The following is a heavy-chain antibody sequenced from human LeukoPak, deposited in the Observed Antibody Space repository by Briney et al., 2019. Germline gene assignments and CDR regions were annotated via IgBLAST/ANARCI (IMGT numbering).Heavy chain of an antibody. CDR1: GGSISSYY. J-gene: IGHJ4*02. CDR3: ARAPGYYDFWSGSPSPYYFDY. Sequence: SETLSLTCTVSGGSISSYYWSWIRQPPGKGLEWIGYIYHSGSTYYNPSLKSRVTISVDRSKNQFSLKLSSVTAADTAVYYCARAPGYYDFWSGSPSPYYFDYWGQGTLVTVSS. D-gene: IGHD3-3*01. V-gene: IGHV4-59*12. CDR2: IYHSGST.